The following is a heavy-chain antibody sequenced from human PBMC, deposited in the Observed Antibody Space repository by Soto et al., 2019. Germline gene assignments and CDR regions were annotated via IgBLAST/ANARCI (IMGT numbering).Heavy chain of an antibody. V-gene: IGHV3-33*01. CDR1: GFTFSSYG. CDR3: ARTGIDYGDYVVNAFDI. CDR2: IWYDGSNK. Sequence: QVQLVESGGGVVQPGRSLRLSCAASGFTFSSYGMHWVRQAPGKGLEWVAVIWYDGSNKYYADSVKGRFTISRDNSKNTLYLQMNSLRVEDTAVYYCARTGIDYGDYVVNAFDIWGQGTMVTVSS. J-gene: IGHJ3*02. D-gene: IGHD4-17*01.